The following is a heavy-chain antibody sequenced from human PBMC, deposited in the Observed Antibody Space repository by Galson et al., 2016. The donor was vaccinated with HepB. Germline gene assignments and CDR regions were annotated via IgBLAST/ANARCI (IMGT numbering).Heavy chain of an antibody. D-gene: IGHD3-16*01. Sequence: SLRLSCAASGFTFSNYGMAWVRQAPEKGLEWVSTISDSGANTHYADSVRGRFTISRDNSRNTLYLVVNSLRADDTALYYGARGVGGVKAMFDYWGQGTRVTVSS. CDR1: GFTFSNYG. V-gene: IGHV3-23*01. CDR2: ISDSGANT. CDR3: ARGVGGVKAMFDY. J-gene: IGHJ4*02.